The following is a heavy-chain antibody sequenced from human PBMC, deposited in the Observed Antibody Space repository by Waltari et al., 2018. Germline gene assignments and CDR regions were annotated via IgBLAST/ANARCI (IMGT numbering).Heavy chain of an antibody. CDR2: IYPGDSDT. CDR3: ASINTLTGTTIDY. CDR1: GYDFTTYW. Sequence: EVQLVQSGAEVKKPGESLKISCQGFGYDFTTYWIVWGRQMPGKGLEWMGIIYPGDSDTRYSPSFQGQVTFSADESISTAYLQWSSLKASDTAMYYCASINTLTGTTIDYWGQGTLVTVSS. V-gene: IGHV5-51*01. J-gene: IGHJ4*02. D-gene: IGHD1-7*01.